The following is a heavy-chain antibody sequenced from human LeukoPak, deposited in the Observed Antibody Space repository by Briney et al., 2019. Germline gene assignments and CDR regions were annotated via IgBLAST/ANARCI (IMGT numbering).Heavy chain of an antibody. J-gene: IGHJ4*02. D-gene: IGHD4-17*01. Sequence: SETLSLTCTVSGGSISSYYWSWIRQPPGKGLEWIGYIYYSGSTNYNPSLKSRVTISVDTSKNQFSLKLSSVTAADTAVYFCARVGPTVTPNDYWGQGTLVTVSS. CDR3: ARVGPTVTPNDY. CDR1: GGSISSYY. V-gene: IGHV4-59*08. CDR2: IYYSGST.